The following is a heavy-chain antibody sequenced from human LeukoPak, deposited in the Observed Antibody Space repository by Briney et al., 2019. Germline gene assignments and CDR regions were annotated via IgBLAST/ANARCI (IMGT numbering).Heavy chain of an antibody. Sequence: GASVKVSCKASGYTFTDYFMHWVRQAPGQGLEWMGWINPNTGDTNYAQKFQGRVTMTRDTSIDTAYMELSRLKTDDTAVYYCARNTNYFGSGNSFDYWGQGTLVTVSS. J-gene: IGHJ4*02. CDR3: ARNTNYFGSGNSFDY. CDR1: GYTFTDYF. D-gene: IGHD3-10*01. V-gene: IGHV1-2*02. CDR2: INPNTGDT.